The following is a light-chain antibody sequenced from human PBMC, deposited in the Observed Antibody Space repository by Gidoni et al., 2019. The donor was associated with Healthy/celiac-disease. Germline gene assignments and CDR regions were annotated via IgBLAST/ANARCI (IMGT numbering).Light chain of an antibody. Sequence: AIQLTQSPSSLSASVGDRVTITCRASHGISSALACYQQKTGKAHKLLIYDASSLESGVPSRFSGSGSGTDFTLTISSLQPEDFATYYCQQFNSYRTFGQGTKVEIK. CDR2: DAS. J-gene: IGKJ1*01. CDR1: HGISSA. V-gene: IGKV1-13*02. CDR3: QQFNSYRT.